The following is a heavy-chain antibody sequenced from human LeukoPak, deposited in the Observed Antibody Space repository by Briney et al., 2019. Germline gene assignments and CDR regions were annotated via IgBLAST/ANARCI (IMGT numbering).Heavy chain of an antibody. D-gene: IGHD2-2*01. V-gene: IGHV4-34*01. CDR2: INHSGST. Sequence: SETLSLTCAVYGGSFSGYYWSWIRQPPVKGLEWIGEINHSGSTNYNPSLKSRVTISVDTSKNQFSLKLSSVTAADTAVYYCARGLHIRQLLHGSNWFDPWGQGTLVTVSS. J-gene: IGHJ5*02. CDR3: ARGLHIRQLLHGSNWFDP. CDR1: GGSFSGYY.